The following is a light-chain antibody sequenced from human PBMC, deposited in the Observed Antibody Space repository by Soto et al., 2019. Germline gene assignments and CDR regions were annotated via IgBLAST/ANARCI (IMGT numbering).Light chain of an antibody. CDR3: QQYNDWPLT. J-gene: IGKJ4*01. CDR2: GAS. V-gene: IGKV3-15*01. CDR1: QSVNSK. Sequence: EKVMTQSPAALSVSPGERATLSCRASQSVNSKLAWYQRKPGQAPRLLLYGASTRATGIPARFSGSGSGTEFTRTISSLQSEDSAVYYCQQYNDWPLTFGGGTKVEIK.